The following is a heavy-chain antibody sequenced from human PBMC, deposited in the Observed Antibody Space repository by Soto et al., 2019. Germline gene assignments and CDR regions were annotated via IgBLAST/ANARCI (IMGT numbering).Heavy chain of an antibody. CDR2: IYPGDSDT. D-gene: IGHD3-10*01. CDR1: GYSFAVDW. CDR3: ARLPGVRGVFDGFNV. J-gene: IGHJ3*01. Sequence: PXEALTISRKGSGYSFAVDWIVLVRQMPGKGPDWMGVIYPGDSDTRYSPSFHGQVTISADKSISTAYLQWSSLKASDTAMYFCARLPGVRGVFDGFNVWGQGTMVSVSS. V-gene: IGHV5-51*01.